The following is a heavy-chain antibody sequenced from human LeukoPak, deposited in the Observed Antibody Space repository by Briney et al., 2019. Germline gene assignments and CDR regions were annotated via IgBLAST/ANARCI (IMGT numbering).Heavy chain of an antibody. CDR2: ISGSGAYT. V-gene: IGHV3-23*01. Sequence: QPGGSLRLSCAASGFTFSSYAMTWVRQAPGKGLEWVSTISGSGAYTYYADSVKGRFTIPRDNSKNTLYLQMNSLRAEDTAVYYCAKYFASGSYYKLPHWGQGTLVTVSS. J-gene: IGHJ1*01. D-gene: IGHD3-10*01. CDR3: AKYFASGSYYKLPH. CDR1: GFTFSSYA.